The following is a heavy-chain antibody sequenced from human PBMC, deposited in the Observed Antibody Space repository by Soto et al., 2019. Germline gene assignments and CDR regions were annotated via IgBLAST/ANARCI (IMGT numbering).Heavy chain of an antibody. D-gene: IGHD3-10*01. CDR2: ISGSGGST. Sequence: GGSLRLSCASSGFTFSSYAMSWVRQAPGKGLEWVSAISGSGGSTYYADSVKGRFTISRDNSKNTLYLQMNSLRAEDTAVYYCAPKVADGEFDYWGQGTLVTVSS. V-gene: IGHV3-23*01. CDR1: GFTFSSYA. CDR3: APKVADGEFDY. J-gene: IGHJ4*02.